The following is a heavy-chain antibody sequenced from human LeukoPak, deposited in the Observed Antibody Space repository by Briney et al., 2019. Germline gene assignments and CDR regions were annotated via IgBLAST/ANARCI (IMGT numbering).Heavy chain of an antibody. CDR3: ARVGGTSSAINYFDY. D-gene: IGHD2-2*01. J-gene: IGHJ4*02. CDR2: IYYSGST. V-gene: IGHV4-59*01. Sequence: PSETLSLTCTVSGGSISSNYWSWIRRPPGKGLEWIGCIYYSGSTNYNPSLKSRVTISVNTSKNQFSLKLSSVTAADTAVYYCARVGGTSSAINYFDYWGQGTLVTVSS. CDR1: GGSISSNY.